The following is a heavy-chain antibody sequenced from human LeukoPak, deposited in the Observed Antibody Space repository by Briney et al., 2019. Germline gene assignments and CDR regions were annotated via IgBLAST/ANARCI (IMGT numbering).Heavy chain of an antibody. Sequence: SETLSLTCTVSGGSISSGGYYWSWIRQHPGKGLEWIGYIYYSGSTYYNPSLKSRVTISVDTSKNQFSLKLSSVTAADTAVYYCARGDIAVAGTNIIPIYWGQGTLVTVSS. V-gene: IGHV4-31*03. CDR2: IYYSGST. J-gene: IGHJ4*02. CDR3: ARGDIAVAGTNIIPIY. D-gene: IGHD6-19*01. CDR1: GGSISSGGYY.